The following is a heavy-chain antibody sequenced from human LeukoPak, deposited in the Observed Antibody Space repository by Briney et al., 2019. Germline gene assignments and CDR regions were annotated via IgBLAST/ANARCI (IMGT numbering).Heavy chain of an antibody. V-gene: IGHV3-23*01. CDR3: AKGAEIDH. Sequence: GGSLRLSCAASGFNFNNFAMSWVRQAPGKGLELLSAMTGPADTTYYAESVKGRFTISRDYSKSMVFLQMNSLRVEDTAIYYCAKGAEIDHWGQGTLVTVSS. CDR1: GFNFNNFA. J-gene: IGHJ4*02. CDR2: MTGPADTT.